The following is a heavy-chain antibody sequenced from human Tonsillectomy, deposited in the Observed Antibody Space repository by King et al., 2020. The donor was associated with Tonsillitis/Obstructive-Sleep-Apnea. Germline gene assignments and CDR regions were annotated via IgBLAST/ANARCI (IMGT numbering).Heavy chain of an antibody. CDR1: GGSISSSSYY. D-gene: IGHD7-27*01. CDR3: GRLNWGNGDTFDI. V-gene: IGHV4-39*01. Sequence: QLQESGPGLVKPSETLSLTCTVSGGSISSSSYYWGWIRQPPGKGLEWIGSIYYSGNTYYNPSLKSRVTISVDTPKNQFSLKLSSVTAADTAVYYCGRLNWGNGDTFDIWGQGIMVTVSS. CDR2: IYYSGNT. J-gene: IGHJ3*02.